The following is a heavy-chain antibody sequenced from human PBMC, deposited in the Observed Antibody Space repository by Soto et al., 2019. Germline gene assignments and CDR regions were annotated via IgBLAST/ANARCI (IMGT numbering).Heavy chain of an antibody. CDR1: GYTFTSYG. D-gene: IGHD2-15*01. J-gene: IGHJ5*02. CDR2: ISAYNGNT. CDR3: ARWVDCSGGSCYPNWFDP. Sequence: ASVKVSCKASGYTFTSYGISWVRQAPGQGLEWMGWISAYNGNTNYAQKLQGRVNMTTDTSTSTAYMELRSLRSDDTAVYYCARWVDCSGGSCYPNWFDPWGQGTLVTVSS. V-gene: IGHV1-18*04.